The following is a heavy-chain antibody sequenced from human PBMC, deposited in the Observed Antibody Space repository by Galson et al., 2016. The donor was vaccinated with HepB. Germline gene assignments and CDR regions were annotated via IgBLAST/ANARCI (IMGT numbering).Heavy chain of an antibody. Sequence: SVKVSCKASGGTLSSYTISWVRQAPGQGLEWMGGIIPIFGTANYAQKFQGRVTITADKSTSTAFMELSSLSSEDTAVYYCARGDCSGGSCYFEFFDIWGQGTMVTVSS. J-gene: IGHJ3*02. CDR3: ARGDCSGGSCYFEFFDI. D-gene: IGHD2-15*01. CDR1: GGTLSSYT. CDR2: IIPIFGTA. V-gene: IGHV1-69*06.